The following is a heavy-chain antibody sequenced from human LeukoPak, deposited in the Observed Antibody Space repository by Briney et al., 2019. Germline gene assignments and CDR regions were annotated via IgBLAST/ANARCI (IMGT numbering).Heavy chain of an antibody. CDR3: SYYYDSSGHPNFDY. J-gene: IGHJ4*02. Sequence: GGSLRLSCAASGFTFSNAWMSWVRQAPGKGLEWVGRIKSKTDGGTTDYAAPVKGRFTISRDDSKNTLYLQMNGLKTEDTAVYYCSYYYDSSGHPNFDYWGQGTLVTVSS. D-gene: IGHD3-22*01. CDR1: GFTFSNAW. V-gene: IGHV3-15*01. CDR2: IKSKTDGGTT.